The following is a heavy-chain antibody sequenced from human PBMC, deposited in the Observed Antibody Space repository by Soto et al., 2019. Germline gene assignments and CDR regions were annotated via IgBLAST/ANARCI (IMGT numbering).Heavy chain of an antibody. J-gene: IGHJ4*02. Sequence: GGSLRLSCAASGFIFSSYSMNWARQAPAKGLEWVSSISSSSSYIYYADSVKGRFTISRDNAKNSLYLQMNSLRAEDTAVYYCASASGLYSGSYSGGADYWGQGTLVTVSS. CDR1: GFIFSSYS. V-gene: IGHV3-21*01. CDR3: ASASGLYSGSYSGGADY. CDR2: ISSSSSYI. D-gene: IGHD1-26*01.